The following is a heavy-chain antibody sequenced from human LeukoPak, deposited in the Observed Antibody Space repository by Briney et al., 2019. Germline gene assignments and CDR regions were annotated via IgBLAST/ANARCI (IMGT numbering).Heavy chain of an antibody. CDR3: ARDVDYYDSSGLIDY. V-gene: IGHV3-21*01. D-gene: IGHD3-22*01. J-gene: IGHJ4*02. CDR1: GFTFSSYS. CDR2: ISSSSYI. Sequence: GGSLRLSCAASGFTFSSYSMNWVRQAPGKGLEWVSSISSSSYIYYADSVKGRFTISRDNAKNSLYLQMNSLRAEDTAVYYCARDVDYYDSSGLIDYWGQGTLVTVSS.